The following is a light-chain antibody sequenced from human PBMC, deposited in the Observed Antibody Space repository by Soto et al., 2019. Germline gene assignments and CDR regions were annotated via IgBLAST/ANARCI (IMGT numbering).Light chain of an antibody. Sequence: DIHMTQSPSTLSATSGDRVTITCRASQSISSWLAWYQHKPGKAPKLLIYDASNLDSGVPSRLSGSGSGTEFSLTISNLQPDDCATYYCQQYENYWTFGQGTKVDIK. CDR3: QQYENYWT. J-gene: IGKJ1*01. V-gene: IGKV1-5*01. CDR2: DAS. CDR1: QSISSW.